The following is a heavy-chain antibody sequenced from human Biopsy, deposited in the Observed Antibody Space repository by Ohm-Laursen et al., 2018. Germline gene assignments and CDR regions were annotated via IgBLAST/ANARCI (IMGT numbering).Heavy chain of an antibody. Sequence: SVNVSCNAPGGTFRNYGVNWVRQAPGQGLEWLGGNIPILGTGNYAQKFQDRVTVAADTSTSTATMELRSLRSDDTAVYYCATKLTGYFHHWGQGTLVIVSS. V-gene: IGHV1-69*06. CDR3: ATKLTGYFHH. CDR2: NIPILGTG. J-gene: IGHJ1*01. CDR1: GGTFRNYG. D-gene: IGHD3-9*01.